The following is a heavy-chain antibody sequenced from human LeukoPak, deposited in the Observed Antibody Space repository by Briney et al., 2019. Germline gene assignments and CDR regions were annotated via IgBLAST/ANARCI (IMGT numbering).Heavy chain of an antibody. CDR2: IYYSGST. CDR1: GGSISSYY. D-gene: IGHD3-10*01. CDR3: ARDPLDYYGSGSYAFDI. J-gene: IGHJ3*02. Sequence: PSETLSLTCTVSGGSISSYYWSWIRQPPGKGLEWIGYIYYSGSTNYSPSLKSRVTISVDTSKNQFSLKLSSVTAADTAVYYCARDPLDYYGSGSYAFDIWGQGTMVTVSS. V-gene: IGHV4-59*01.